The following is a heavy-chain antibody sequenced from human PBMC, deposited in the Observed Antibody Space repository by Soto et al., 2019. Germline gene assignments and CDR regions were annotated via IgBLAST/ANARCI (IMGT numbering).Heavy chain of an antibody. CDR2: ISKSGGTT. Sequence: GSLRLSCAASGFTFSAYEMHWVRQAPGQGLEWVSYISKSGGTTYYADSVKGRFTISRDDAKNSVYLQMSSLRPEDMAVYKCVREGHYYFDYWGQGALVTVSS. CDR1: GFTFSAYE. CDR3: VREGHYYFDY. J-gene: IGHJ4*02. V-gene: IGHV3-48*03.